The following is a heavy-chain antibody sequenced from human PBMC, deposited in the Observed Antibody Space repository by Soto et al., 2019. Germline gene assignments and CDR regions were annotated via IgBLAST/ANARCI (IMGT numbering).Heavy chain of an antibody. V-gene: IGHV1-3*01. Sequence: ASVKVSCKASGYTFTSYAMNWVSQAPGQRLEWMGWINAGNGNTKYSQKFQGRVTITRDTSASTAYMELSSLRSEDTAVYYCARDPGYRYGNTWGQGTLVTVS. D-gene: IGHD5-18*01. CDR2: INAGNGNT. CDR3: ARDPGYRYGNT. J-gene: IGHJ5*02. CDR1: GYTFTSYA.